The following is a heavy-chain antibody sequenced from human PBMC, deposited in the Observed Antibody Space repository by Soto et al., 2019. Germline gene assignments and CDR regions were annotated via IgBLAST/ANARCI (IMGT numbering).Heavy chain of an antibody. J-gene: IGHJ4*02. CDR1: GYTFTSYD. CDR3: ERVGYYYDSSGYLLSFDY. V-gene: IGHV1-8*01. D-gene: IGHD3-22*01. CDR2: KNPNSGNT. Sequence: QVQLVQSGAEVKKPGASVKVSCKASGYTFTSYDINWVRQATGQGLEWMGWKNPNSGNTGYAQKFQGRVTMTRNTSINTAWRELCILRSEHTAVYYCERVGYYYDSSGYLLSFDYLGQGALVTVSS.